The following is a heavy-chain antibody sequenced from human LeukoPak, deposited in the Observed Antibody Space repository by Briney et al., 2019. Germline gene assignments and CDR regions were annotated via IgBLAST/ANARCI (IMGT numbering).Heavy chain of an antibody. CDR2: IYSGGST. D-gene: IGHD2-15*01. CDR1: GFTVSSNY. Sequence: PGGSLRLSCAASGFTVSSNYMSWVRQAPGKGLEWVSVIYSGGSTYYADSVKGRFAISRDNSKNTLYLQMNSLRAEDTAVYYCASDYPSGGRLKNWYYFDYWGQGTLVTVSS. J-gene: IGHJ4*02. CDR3: ASDYPSGGRLKNWYYFDY. V-gene: IGHV3-53*01.